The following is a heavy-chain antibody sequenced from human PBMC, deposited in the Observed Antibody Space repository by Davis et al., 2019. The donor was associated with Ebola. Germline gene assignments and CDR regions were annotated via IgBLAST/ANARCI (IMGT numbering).Heavy chain of an antibody. Sequence: PGGSLRLSCAASGFTFSSYWMSWVRQAPGKGLEWVANIKQDGSEKYYVDSVKGRFTISRDNSKNTLYLQMNSLRAEDTAVYYCAKVPRGYSYGRNWYFDLWGRGTLVTVSS. V-gene: IGHV3-7*03. CDR3: AKVPRGYSYGRNWYFDL. D-gene: IGHD5-18*01. J-gene: IGHJ2*01. CDR2: IKQDGSEK. CDR1: GFTFSSYW.